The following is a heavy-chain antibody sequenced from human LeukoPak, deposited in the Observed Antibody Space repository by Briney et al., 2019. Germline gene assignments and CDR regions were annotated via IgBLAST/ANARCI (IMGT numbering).Heavy chain of an antibody. CDR2: ISDSGGST. D-gene: IGHD5-18*01. CDR3: AKDLSSGVDTYYFDY. J-gene: IGHJ4*02. CDR1: GFTFSSYA. V-gene: IGHV3-23*01. Sequence: PGGSLRLSCAASGFTFSSYAVSWVRQAPGKGLEWVSAISDSGGSTYYADSVKGRFTISRDNSKNTLFLQMNSLRAEDTAVYYCAKDLSSGVDTYYFDYWGQGTLVTVSS.